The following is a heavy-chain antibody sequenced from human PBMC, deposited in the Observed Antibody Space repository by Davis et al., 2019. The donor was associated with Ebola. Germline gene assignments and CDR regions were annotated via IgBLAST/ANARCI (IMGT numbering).Heavy chain of an antibody. Sequence: GESLKISCGASGFTFSSYGMHWVRQAPGKGLEWVAVIWYDGSNKYYADSVKGRFTISRDNSKNTLYLQMNSLRAEDTAVYYCAKADPQQYFDYWGQGTLVTVSS. CDR2: IWYDGSNK. J-gene: IGHJ4*02. CDR1: GFTFSSYG. V-gene: IGHV3-30*02. CDR3: AKADPQQYFDY.